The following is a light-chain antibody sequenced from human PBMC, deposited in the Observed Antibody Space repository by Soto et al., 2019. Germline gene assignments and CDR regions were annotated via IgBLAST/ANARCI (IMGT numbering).Light chain of an antibody. J-gene: IGKJ2*01. CDR1: QGISNY. Sequence: DIQMTQSPSSLSASVGDRVTITCRASQGISNYLAWYQQKPGKVPKLLIYAASTSQSGVPSRFSGSGSGTDFTLTISSLQPEDVATYYCQKYNSALFTFGQGTKLEIK. V-gene: IGKV1-27*01. CDR3: QKYNSALFT. CDR2: AAS.